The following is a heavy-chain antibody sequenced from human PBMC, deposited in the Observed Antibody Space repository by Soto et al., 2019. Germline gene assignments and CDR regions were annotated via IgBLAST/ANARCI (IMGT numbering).Heavy chain of an antibody. J-gene: IGHJ6*02. CDR2: TYYRSRWYS. D-gene: IGHD2-15*01. CDR3: ARSEEDSDYYYYGLDV. Sequence: QTLSLTCVISGDSVSSSSVAWNWVRQSPSRGLEWLGRTYYRSRWYSDFAVSVRGRIVINADTSKNQFSLQLNSVTPEDTAVYFCARSEEDSDYYYYGLDVWGQGTTVTVS. V-gene: IGHV6-1*01. CDR1: GDSVSSSSVA.